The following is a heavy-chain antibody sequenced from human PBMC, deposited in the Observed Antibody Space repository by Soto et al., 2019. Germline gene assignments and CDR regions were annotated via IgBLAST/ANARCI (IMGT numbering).Heavy chain of an antibody. CDR2: IYPGDSDT. V-gene: IGHV5-51*01. Sequence: LGESLKISCKGSGYSFPNYWIGWVRQMPGKGLEWMGTIYPGDSDTRYSPSFQGQVTISADKSINTAYLQWSSLQAPDTAMYYCARHRDYSGSDYRGQGTLVTVSS. D-gene: IGHD4-4*01. CDR1: GYSFPNYW. J-gene: IGHJ4*02. CDR3: ARHRDYSGSDY.